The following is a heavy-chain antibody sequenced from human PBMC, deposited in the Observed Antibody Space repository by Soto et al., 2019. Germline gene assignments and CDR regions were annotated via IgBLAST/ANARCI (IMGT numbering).Heavy chain of an antibody. J-gene: IGHJ4*02. CDR3: AREVSRGATKNALDY. D-gene: IGHD1-26*01. Sequence: EVQLVESGGGLIQPGGSLRLSCAASGFTVSSNYMSWVRQAPGKGLEWVSVIYSGGSTYYADSVKGRFTISRDNSKNTLYLQMNSLRAEDTAVYYCAREVSRGATKNALDYWGQGTLVTVSS. V-gene: IGHV3-53*01. CDR2: IYSGGST. CDR1: GFTVSSNY.